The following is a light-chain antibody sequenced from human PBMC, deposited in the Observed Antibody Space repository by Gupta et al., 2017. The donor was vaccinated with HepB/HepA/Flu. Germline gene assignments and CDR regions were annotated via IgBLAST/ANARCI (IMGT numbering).Light chain of an antibody. V-gene: IGKV3D-20*01. CDR1: QSLSGHF. CDR3: QQYYSSPWT. Sequence: VLTPYPAILSLSPGESATLSCGASQSLSGHFLAWYQQKPGLAPRLLIRDVSSRAAGVPYRFSGNGSGTNFTLAISRLEPEDFAIYHCQQYYSSPWTFGPGTKVEV. J-gene: IGKJ1*01. CDR2: DVS.